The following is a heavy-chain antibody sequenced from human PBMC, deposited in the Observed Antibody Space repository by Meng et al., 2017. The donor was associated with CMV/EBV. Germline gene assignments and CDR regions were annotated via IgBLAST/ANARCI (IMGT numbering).Heavy chain of an antibody. CDR3: AREDIVVVPAARGFDY. Sequence: QVQLQGSGPGLVKPSETLSLTCTVSGGSISSYYWSWIRQPAGKGLEWIGRIYTSGSTNYNPSLKSRVTMSVDTSKNQFSLKLSSVTAADTAVYYCAREDIVVVPAARGFDYWGQGTLVTVSS. J-gene: IGHJ4*02. V-gene: IGHV4-4*07. CDR2: IYTSGST. D-gene: IGHD2-2*01. CDR1: GGSISSYY.